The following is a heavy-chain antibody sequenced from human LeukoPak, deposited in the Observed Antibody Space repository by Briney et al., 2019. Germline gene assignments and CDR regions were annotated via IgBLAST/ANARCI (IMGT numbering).Heavy chain of an antibody. CDR1: GGSISSYY. Sequence: PSETLSLTCTVSGGSISSYYWSWIRQPPGKGLEWIGDIYYSGSTNYNPSLKSRVTISVDTSKNQFSLKLSSVTAADTAVYYCASIEYSSSSVAFDIWGQGTMVTVSS. D-gene: IGHD6-6*01. CDR2: IYYSGST. CDR3: ASIEYSSSSVAFDI. J-gene: IGHJ3*02. V-gene: IGHV4-59*01.